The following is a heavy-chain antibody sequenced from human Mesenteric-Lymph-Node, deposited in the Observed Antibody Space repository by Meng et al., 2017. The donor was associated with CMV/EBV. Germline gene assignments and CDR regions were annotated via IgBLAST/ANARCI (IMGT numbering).Heavy chain of an antibody. D-gene: IGHD3-10*01. CDR3: AKDSGMETYYFDY. CDR1: RFTFSGYG. V-gene: IGHV3-30*02. Sequence: GESLKISCAASRFTFSGYGMHWVRHAPGKGLEWVAFIRYDGSNKYYVESVKGRFTISRDNSKNTLYLQVNSLRPEDTAVYYCAKDSGMETYYFDYWGQGTLVTVSS. J-gene: IGHJ4*02. CDR2: IRYDGSNK.